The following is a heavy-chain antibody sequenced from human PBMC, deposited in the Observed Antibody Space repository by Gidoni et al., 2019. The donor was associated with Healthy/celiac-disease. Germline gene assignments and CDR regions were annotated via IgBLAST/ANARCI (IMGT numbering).Heavy chain of an antibody. Sequence: EVQLVESGGGLVQPGGSLRLSCAASGFTFSSYSMNWVRQAPGKGLAWVSYISSSSSTIYYSDSVKGRFTISRDNAKNSLYLQMNSLRAEDTAVYYCARAASSCIAVAGTLDYWGQGTLVTVSS. CDR2: ISSSSSTI. V-gene: IGHV3-48*01. CDR3: ARAASSCIAVAGTLDY. J-gene: IGHJ4*02. CDR1: GFTFSSYS. D-gene: IGHD6-19*01.